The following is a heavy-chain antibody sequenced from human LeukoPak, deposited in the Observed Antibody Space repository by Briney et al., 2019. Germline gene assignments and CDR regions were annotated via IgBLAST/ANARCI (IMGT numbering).Heavy chain of an antibody. J-gene: IGHJ4*02. CDR3: AREEHSSGWYVFPMDY. Sequence: GGSLRLSCAASGFTFSSYSMNWVRQAPGKGLEWVSSISSSSSYIYYADSVKGRFTISRDNAKNSLYLQMNSLRAEDTAVYYCAREEHSSGWYVFPMDYWGQGTLSPSPQ. CDR2: ISSSSSYI. V-gene: IGHV3-21*01. D-gene: IGHD6-19*01. CDR1: GFTFSSYS.